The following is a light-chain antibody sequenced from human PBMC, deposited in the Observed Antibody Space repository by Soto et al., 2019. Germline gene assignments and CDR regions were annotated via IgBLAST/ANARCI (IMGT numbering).Light chain of an antibody. CDR2: DAS. Sequence: EIVLTQSPGTLSLSPGERATLSCRASQSVSSGSLAWYQQKPGQAPRLLIYDASSRATGIPDRFSGSGSGTDFTLTISRLEPEDFAVYYCQQYGSSLLTFGGGTKLDIK. J-gene: IGKJ4*01. CDR3: QQYGSSLLT. CDR1: QSVSSGS. V-gene: IGKV3-20*01.